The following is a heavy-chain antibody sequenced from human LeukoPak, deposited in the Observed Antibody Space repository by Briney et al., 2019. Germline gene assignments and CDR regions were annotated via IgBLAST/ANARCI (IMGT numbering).Heavy chain of an antibody. D-gene: IGHD3-10*01. J-gene: IGHJ5*02. Sequence: ASVKVPCKASGYTFTGYYMHWVRQAPGQGLEWMGWINPNSGGTNYAQKFQGRVTMTRDTSISTAYMELSRLRSDDTAVYYCARDLVRGSLGWFDPWGQGTLVTVSS. CDR2: INPNSGGT. CDR1: GYTFTGYY. V-gene: IGHV1-2*02. CDR3: ARDLVRGSLGWFDP.